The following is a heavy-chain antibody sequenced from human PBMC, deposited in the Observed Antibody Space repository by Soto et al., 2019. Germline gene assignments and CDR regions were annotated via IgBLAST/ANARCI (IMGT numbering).Heavy chain of an antibody. Sequence: SETLSLTCTVSGGSISSGGYYWSWIRQHPGKGLEWIGYIYYSGSTYYNPSLESRVTISVDTSKNQFSLKLSSVTAADTAVYCCARGMDDSSGYYGNWFDPWGQGTLVTVSS. CDR1: GGSISSGGYY. J-gene: IGHJ5*02. CDR2: IYYSGST. CDR3: ARGMDDSSGYYGNWFDP. D-gene: IGHD3-22*01. V-gene: IGHV4-31*03.